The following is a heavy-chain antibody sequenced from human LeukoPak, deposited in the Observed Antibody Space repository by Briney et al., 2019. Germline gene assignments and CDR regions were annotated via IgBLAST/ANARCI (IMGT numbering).Heavy chain of an antibody. V-gene: IGHV3-21*01. D-gene: IGHD2-2*01. CDR3: ARERACGASSCVAYYFDS. J-gene: IGHJ4*02. CDR2: LNAISTYI. CDR1: GVTFSNDG. Sequence: GGSLRLSCAASGVTFSNDGMDWVRQAPGQGLEWVSSLNAISTYIWYADSVKGRFTISRDNAKSSLYLQMNSLRAEDTAVYYCARERACGASSCVAYYFDSWGQGTLVTVSS.